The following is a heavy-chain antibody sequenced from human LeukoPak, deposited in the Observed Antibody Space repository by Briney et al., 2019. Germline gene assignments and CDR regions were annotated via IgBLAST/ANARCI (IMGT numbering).Heavy chain of an antibody. CDR1: GYTFTSYG. CDR3: ARDGTLYYYDSSSGGFWFDP. J-gene: IGHJ5*02. V-gene: IGHV1-18*01. CDR2: ISAYNGNT. Sequence: ASVKVSCKASGYTFTSYGISWVRQAPGQGLEWMGWISAYNGNTNYAQNLQGRVTMTTDTSTSTAHMELRSLRSDDTAVYYCARDGTLYYYDSSSGGFWFDPWGQGTLVTVSS. D-gene: IGHD3-22*01.